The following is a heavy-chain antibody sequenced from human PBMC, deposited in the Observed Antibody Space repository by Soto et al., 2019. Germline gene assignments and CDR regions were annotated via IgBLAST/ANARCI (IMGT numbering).Heavy chain of an antibody. CDR2: ISGSGGSK. CDR3: AKGVHSSSWYFDY. D-gene: IGHD6-13*01. V-gene: IGHV3-23*01. J-gene: IGHJ4*02. Sequence: GGSLRLSCAASGFTFSSYAMSWVRQAPGKGLEWVSGISGSGGSKYYADSVKGRFTISRDNSKNTLYLQMNSLRAEDTAVYYCAKGVHSSSWYFDYWGQGTLVTVSS. CDR1: GFTFSSYA.